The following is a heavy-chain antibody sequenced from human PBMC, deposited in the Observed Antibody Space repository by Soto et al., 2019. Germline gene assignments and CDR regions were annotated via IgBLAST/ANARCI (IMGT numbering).Heavy chain of an antibody. Sequence: PSETLSLTCTVSGGSISGYFWNWMRQPPGKGLERIGYMSYTGNTNYNPSPTSRVSISVDTSKNQFSLNLNSVTAADTAVYYCARADTTIVPLAQWGQGTLVTVSS. CDR1: GGSISGYF. V-gene: IGHV4-59*01. CDR3: ARADTTIVPLAQ. D-gene: IGHD3-10*01. J-gene: IGHJ4*02. CDR2: MSYTGNT.